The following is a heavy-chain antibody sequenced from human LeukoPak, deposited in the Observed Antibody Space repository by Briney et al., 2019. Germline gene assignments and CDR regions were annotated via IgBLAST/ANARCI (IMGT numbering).Heavy chain of an antibody. Sequence: GASLKISWNGAGYRFTSYRIGWVRQMPGEGLEWMGIISAGGSDTRYSPSFQGQVTISADKSISTAFLQWSSLKASDTAMYHCARQGIPYSSSWYVGRNWFDPWGQGTLVTVSS. J-gene: IGHJ5*02. CDR3: ARQGIPYSSSWYVGRNWFDP. CDR2: ISAGGSDT. V-gene: IGHV5-51*01. CDR1: GYRFTSYR. D-gene: IGHD6-13*01.